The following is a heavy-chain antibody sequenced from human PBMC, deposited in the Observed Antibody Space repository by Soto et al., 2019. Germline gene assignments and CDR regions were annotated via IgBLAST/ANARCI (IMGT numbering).Heavy chain of an antibody. V-gene: IGHV1-2*04. Sequence: ASVKVSCKASGYTFTGCYMHWVRQAPGQGLEWMGWINPNSGGTNYAQKFQGWVTMTRDTSISTAYMELSRLRSDDTAVYYCARAPSPARDAFDIWGQGTMVTVSS. CDR2: INPNSGGT. D-gene: IGHD2-2*01. CDR1: GYTFTGCY. CDR3: ARAPSPARDAFDI. J-gene: IGHJ3*02.